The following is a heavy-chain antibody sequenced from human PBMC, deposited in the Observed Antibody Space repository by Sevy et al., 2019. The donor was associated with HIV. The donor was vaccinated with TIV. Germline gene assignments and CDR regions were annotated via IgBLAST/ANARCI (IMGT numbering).Heavy chain of an antibody. CDR3: AVQWYGGNSGANAFDI. CDR2: IIPIFGTA. CDR1: GGTFSSYA. J-gene: IGHJ3*02. D-gene: IGHD2-21*02. V-gene: IGHV1-69*06. Sequence: ASVKVSCKASGGTFSSYAISWVRQAPGQGLEWMGGIIPIFGTANYAQKFQGRVTITADKSTSTAYMELSSLGSEDTAVYYCAVQWYGGNSGANAFDIWGQGTMVTVSS.